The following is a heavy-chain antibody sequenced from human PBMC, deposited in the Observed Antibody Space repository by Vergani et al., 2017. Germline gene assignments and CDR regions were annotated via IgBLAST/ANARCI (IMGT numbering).Heavy chain of an antibody. Sequence: QVQLVPSGAEVKKPGASVKVSCKASGYTFTSYGISWVRQAPGQGLEWMGWISAYNGNTNYAQKLQGRVTMTTDTPTSTAYMELRSLRSDDTAVYYCARDTAGMVRGVIRLDDAFDIWGQGTMVTVSS. CDR1: GYTFTSYG. CDR2: ISAYNGNT. D-gene: IGHD3-10*01. J-gene: IGHJ3*02. CDR3: ARDTAGMVRGVIRLDDAFDI. V-gene: IGHV1-18*04.